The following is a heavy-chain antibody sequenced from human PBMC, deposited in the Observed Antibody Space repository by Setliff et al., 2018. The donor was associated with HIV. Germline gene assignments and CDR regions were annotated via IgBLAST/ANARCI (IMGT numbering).Heavy chain of an antibody. V-gene: IGHV5-51*01. J-gene: IGHJ3*02. D-gene: IGHD3-10*01. Sequence: PGESLKICCKGSEYSVTSYWIGWVRQMPGKGLEWMGIIYPGDSDTRYSPSFQGQVTISADKSISTAYLQWSSLKASDTAMYYCARPPKSYGSGSDAFDIWGQGTMVTVSS. CDR3: ARPPKSYGSGSDAFDI. CDR1: EYSVTSYW. CDR2: IYPGDSDT.